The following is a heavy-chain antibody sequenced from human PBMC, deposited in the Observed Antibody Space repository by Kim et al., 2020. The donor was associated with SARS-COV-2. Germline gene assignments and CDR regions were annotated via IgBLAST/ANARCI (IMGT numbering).Heavy chain of an antibody. Sequence: SETLSLTCTVSGGSISSYYWSWIRQPPGKGLEWIGYIYYSGSTNYNPSLKSRVTISVDTSKNQFSLKLSSVTAADTAVYYCARTELQYHTSYFDYWGQGTLVTVSS. CDR2: IYYSGST. CDR3: ARTELQYHTSYFDY. V-gene: IGHV4-59*01. D-gene: IGHD3-10*01. J-gene: IGHJ4*02. CDR1: GGSISSYY.